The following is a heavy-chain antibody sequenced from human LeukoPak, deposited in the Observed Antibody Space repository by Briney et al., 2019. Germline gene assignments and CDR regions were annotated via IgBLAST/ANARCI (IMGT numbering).Heavy chain of an antibody. J-gene: IGHJ5*02. Sequence: PSETLSLTCAVYGGSFSGYYWSWIRQPPGKGLEWIGEISHSGSTNYNPSLKSRVTISVDTSKNQFSLKLSSVTAADTAVYYCARSSSGWYAWFDPWGQGTLVTVSS. CDR3: ARSSSGWYAWFDP. D-gene: IGHD6-19*01. CDR1: GGSFSGYY. V-gene: IGHV4-34*01. CDR2: ISHSGST.